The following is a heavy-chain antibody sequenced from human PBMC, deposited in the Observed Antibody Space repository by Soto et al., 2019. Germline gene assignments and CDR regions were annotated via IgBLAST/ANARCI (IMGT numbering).Heavy chain of an antibody. Sequence: SVKVSCKASQFNLDTFRTSVVQWVRQARGQGLEWVGWVVVGSGLTNYAQQFQGKVTITWDMSTSTAYMELSSLRSEDTAVYYWAIKMLEFYYLGSWGKGTQVTVS. J-gene: IGHJ4*02. CDR3: AIKMLEFYYLGS. V-gene: IGHV1-58*01. CDR2: VVVGSGLT. D-gene: IGHD3-10*01. CDR1: QFNLDTFRTSV.